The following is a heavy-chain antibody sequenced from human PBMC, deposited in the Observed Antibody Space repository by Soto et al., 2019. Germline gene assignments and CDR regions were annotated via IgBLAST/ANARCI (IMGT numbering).Heavy chain of an antibody. CDR3: ARVEWSSAGRPGAFDI. CDR2: IIPILGIA. J-gene: IGHJ3*02. V-gene: IGHV1-69*02. D-gene: IGHD3-22*01. Sequence: QVQLVQSGAEVKKPGSSVKVSCKASGGTFSSYTISWVRQAPGQGLEWMGRIIPILGIANYAQKFQGRVTSTADKSTSTAYMELSSLRSEDTAVYYCARVEWSSAGRPGAFDIWGQGTMVTVSS. CDR1: GGTFSSYT.